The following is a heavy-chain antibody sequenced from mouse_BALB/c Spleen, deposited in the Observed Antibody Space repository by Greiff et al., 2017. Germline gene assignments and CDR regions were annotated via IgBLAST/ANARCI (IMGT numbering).Heavy chain of an antibody. D-gene: IGHD1-1*01. CDR1: GISITTGNYR. CDR3: ARGYYGSSGYFDV. V-gene: IGHV3-5*02. Sequence: ESGPGLVKPSQTVSLTCTVTGISITTGNYRWSWIRQFPGNKLEWIGYIYYSGTITYNPSLTSRTTITRDTSKNQFFLEMNSLTAEDTATYYCARGYYGSSGYFDVWGAGTTVTVAS. CDR2: IYYSGTI. J-gene: IGHJ1*01.